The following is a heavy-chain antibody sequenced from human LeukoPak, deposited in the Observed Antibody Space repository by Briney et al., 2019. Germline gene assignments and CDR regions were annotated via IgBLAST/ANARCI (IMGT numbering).Heavy chain of an antibody. J-gene: IGHJ6*02. D-gene: IGHD2-21*01. CDR2: IKQDGSEK. CDR1: GFTFSRFW. CDR3: AREGHQGKIVGYYYYGMDV. Sequence: GGSLRLSCAASGFTFSRFWMSWVRQAPGKGLEWVAIIKQDGSEKYYVDSVKGRFTISRDNAKNSLYLQMNSLRAEDTAVYYCAREGHQGKIVGYYYYGMDVWGQGTTVTVSS. V-gene: IGHV3-7*01.